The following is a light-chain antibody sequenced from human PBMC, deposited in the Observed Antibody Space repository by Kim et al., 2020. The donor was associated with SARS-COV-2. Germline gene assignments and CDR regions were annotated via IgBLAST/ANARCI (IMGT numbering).Light chain of an antibody. CDR3: QVWDSSV. CDR1: NIGSKN. J-gene: IGLJ3*02. CDR2: RDT. Sequence: VSLPLGQTSRITCGGNNIGSKNVHWAHHKPGQAPVLVIYRDTNRPSGIPERFSGSNSGNTATLTISRAQAGDEADYYCQVWDSSVFGGGTQLTVL. V-gene: IGLV3-9*01.